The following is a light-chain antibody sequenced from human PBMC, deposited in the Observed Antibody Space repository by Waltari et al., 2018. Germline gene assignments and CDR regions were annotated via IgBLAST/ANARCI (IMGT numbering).Light chain of an antibody. Sequence: VEMTQSPATLSVSPGERVTLSCRASQSISINLARYQQKPGQAPRLLIFGANNRYTGTPTRFSGRGSVTDFTLTISSLQSEDFAVYYCQQYDDWSVLTFGGGTRVEIK. CDR3: QQYDDWSVLT. CDR2: GAN. V-gene: IGKV3-15*01. J-gene: IGKJ4*01. CDR1: QSISIN.